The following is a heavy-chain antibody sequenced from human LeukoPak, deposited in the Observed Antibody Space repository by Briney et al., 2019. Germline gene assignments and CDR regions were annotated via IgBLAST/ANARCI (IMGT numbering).Heavy chain of an antibody. V-gene: IGHV5-51*01. CDR1: GYNFGSYW. J-gene: IGHJ5*02. Sequence: GESLMISCEASGYNFGSYWLGWVRQTPGKGLEWMGIIYPGDSDTRYSPSFQGQVTISADKSISTAYLQWSSLKASDTAMYYCARVGGSLNTPADPWGQGTLVTVSS. CDR2: IYPGDSDT. CDR3: ARVGGSLNTPADP. D-gene: IGHD1-26*01.